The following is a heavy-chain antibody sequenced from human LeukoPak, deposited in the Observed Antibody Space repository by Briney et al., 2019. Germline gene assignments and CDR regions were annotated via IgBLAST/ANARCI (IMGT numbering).Heavy chain of an antibody. D-gene: IGHD5-12*01. CDR1: GGSISSGSYY. V-gene: IGHV4-61*02. CDR2: IYTSGST. CDR3: AREDIDDYYYYMDV. J-gene: IGHJ6*03. Sequence: PSETLSLTCTVSGGSISSGSYYWSWIRQPAGKGLERIGRIYTSGSTNYNPSLKSRVTISVDTSKNQFSLKLSSVTAADTAVYYCAREDIDDYYYYMDVWGKGTTVTVSS.